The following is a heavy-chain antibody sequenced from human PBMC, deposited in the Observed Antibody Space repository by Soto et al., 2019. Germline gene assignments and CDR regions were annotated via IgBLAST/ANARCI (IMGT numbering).Heavy chain of an antibody. CDR2: MSGSGDST. V-gene: IGHV3-23*01. J-gene: IGHJ4*02. CDR1: GFTFSSYA. Sequence: EVQLLDSGGGLVQPGGSLRLSCAASGFTFSSYAMNWVRQAPGKGLEWVSVMSGSGDSTYYADSVKGRFTISRDNSKNTLYLQMNSLRTEDTAVYSCERRGPGTYFDYWGQGTLVTVSS. CDR3: ERRGPGTYFDY. D-gene: IGHD6-13*01.